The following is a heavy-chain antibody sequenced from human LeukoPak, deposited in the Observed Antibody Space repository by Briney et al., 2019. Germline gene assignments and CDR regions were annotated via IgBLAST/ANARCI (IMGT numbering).Heavy chain of an antibody. J-gene: IGHJ4*02. CDR1: GDSIRSYY. V-gene: IGHV4-59*08. D-gene: IGHD3-3*02. CDR2: IYYSGTT. Sequence: SETLSLTCTFSGDSIRSYYWSWIRQPPGRGLEWLGYIYYSGTTNYNPSLKSRLTMSLDTSKKQLSLRLTSVTAADTAVYYCARHLRSFPDCWGQGTLVTVSS. CDR3: ARHLRSFPDC.